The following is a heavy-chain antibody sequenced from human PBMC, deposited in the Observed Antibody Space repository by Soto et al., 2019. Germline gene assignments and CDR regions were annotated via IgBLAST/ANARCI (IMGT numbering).Heavy chain of an antibody. V-gene: IGHV4-30-4*01. CDR1: GGSISIGDYY. CDR3: ARDLGTESGFDY. J-gene: IGHJ4*02. CDR2: IYYSGST. Sequence: SETLSLTCTVSGGSISIGDYYWSCIRQPPGKGLEWIGYIYYSGSTYYNPSLKSRVTISVDTSKNQFSLKLSSVTAADTAVYYCARDLGTESGFDYWGQGTLVTVSS. D-gene: IGHD2-21*02.